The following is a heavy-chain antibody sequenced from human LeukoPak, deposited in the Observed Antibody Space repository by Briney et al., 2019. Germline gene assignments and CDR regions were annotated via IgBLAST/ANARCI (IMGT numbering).Heavy chain of an antibody. J-gene: IGHJ4*02. CDR1: GFTVCNIY. CDR3: ATDRCVRYVDWPC. CDR2: ISSSGNYI. Sequence: PGGSLRLSYAASGFTVCNIYMSWVRQAPGKGLEWVSSISSSGNYIYYAESVKGRFTISRDNAKNSVYLQMNSLRAEDTAVYYCATDRCVRYVDWPCWGQGRLVTVSS. D-gene: IGHD3-9*01. V-gene: IGHV3-21*01.